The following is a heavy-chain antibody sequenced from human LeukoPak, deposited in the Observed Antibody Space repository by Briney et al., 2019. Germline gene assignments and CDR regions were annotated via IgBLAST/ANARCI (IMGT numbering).Heavy chain of an antibody. CDR3: ARADYYDSSGYHAFDI. V-gene: IGHV4-59*08. Sequence: KPSETLSLTCTVSGGSTSSYYWSWIRQPPGKGLEWIGYIYYSGSTNYNPSLKSRVTISVDTSKNQFSLKLSSVTAADTAVYYCARADYYDSSGYHAFDIWGQGTMVTVSS. CDR2: IYYSGST. J-gene: IGHJ3*02. CDR1: GGSTSSYY. D-gene: IGHD3-22*01.